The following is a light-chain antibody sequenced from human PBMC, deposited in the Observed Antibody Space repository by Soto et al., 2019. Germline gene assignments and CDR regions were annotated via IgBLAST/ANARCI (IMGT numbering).Light chain of an antibody. CDR2: DAS. CDR1: QSVSIY. CDR3: QQRSNWPLT. V-gene: IGKV3-11*01. J-gene: IGKJ4*01. Sequence: EIVLTQSPATLSLSPGERATLSCRASQSVSIYLAWYQQKPGQAPRLLIYDASNSATGIPARFSGSGSGTDFTLTISSLEPEDFAVYYWQQRSNWPLTFVGGTKVEIK.